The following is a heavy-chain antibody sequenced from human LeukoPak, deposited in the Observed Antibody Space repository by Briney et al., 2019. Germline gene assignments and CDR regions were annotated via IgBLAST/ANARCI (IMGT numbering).Heavy chain of an antibody. V-gene: IGHV3-7*01. D-gene: IGHD3-10*01. Sequence: GGSLRLSCAASGFTFSSYWRSWVRQAPGKGLEWVANIKQDGSEKYYVDSVKGRFTISRDNAKNSLYLQMNSLRAEDTAVYYCASGWFRELPENWGQGTLVTVSS. J-gene: IGHJ4*02. CDR3: ASGWFRELPEN. CDR1: GFTFSSYW. CDR2: IKQDGSEK.